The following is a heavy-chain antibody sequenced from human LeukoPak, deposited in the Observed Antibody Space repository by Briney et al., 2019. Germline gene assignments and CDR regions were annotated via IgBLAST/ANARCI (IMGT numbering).Heavy chain of an antibody. CDR3: ARVVRLYSYGPAGATIYYFDY. CDR2: INPSGGST. CDR1: GYTFTSYY. Sequence: GASVKVSCKASGYTFTSYYMHWVRQAPGQGLEWMGIINPSGGSTSYAQKFQGRVTMTTDTSTSTAYMELRSLRSDDTAVYYCARVVRLYSYGPAGATIYYFDYWGQGTLVTVSS. V-gene: IGHV1-46*01. J-gene: IGHJ4*02. D-gene: IGHD5-18*01.